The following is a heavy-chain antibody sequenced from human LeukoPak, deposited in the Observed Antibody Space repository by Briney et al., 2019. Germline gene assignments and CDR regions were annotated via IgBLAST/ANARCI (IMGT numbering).Heavy chain of an antibody. CDR1: GFTFSTYW. CDR2: INSDGSST. V-gene: IGHV3-74*01. CDR3: AKDRAYYYDSSGYSDY. J-gene: IGHJ4*02. D-gene: IGHD3-22*01. Sequence: GGSLRLSCAASGFTFSTYWMHWVRQVSGKGLVWASRINSDGSSTNYADSVKGRFTISRDNARNTLYLQMNSLRAEDTAVYYCAKDRAYYYDSSGYSDYWGQGTLVTVSS.